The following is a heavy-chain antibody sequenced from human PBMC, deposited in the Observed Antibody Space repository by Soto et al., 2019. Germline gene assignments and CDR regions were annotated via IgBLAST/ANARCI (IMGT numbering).Heavy chain of an antibody. CDR1: GGSMSSGPFY. J-gene: IGHJ4*02. CDR2: VHYSGTT. V-gene: IGHV4-31*03. Sequence: QAQLQESGPGLVKPSQTLSLSCTVSGGSMSSGPFYWSWIRQYPEKGLEWIGYVHYSGTTYYHPSLKSRLNISVDTPKNQFSLKLTSATAADTAVYYCVRGVHDSSGYYYFDNWGQGALVTVSS. D-gene: IGHD3-22*01. CDR3: VRGVHDSSGYYYFDN.